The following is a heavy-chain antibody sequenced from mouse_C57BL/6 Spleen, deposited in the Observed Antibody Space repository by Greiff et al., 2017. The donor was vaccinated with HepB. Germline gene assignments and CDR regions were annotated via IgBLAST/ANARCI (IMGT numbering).Heavy chain of an antibody. D-gene: IGHD1-1*01. CDR3: ARKAGSSSYYAMDY. V-gene: IGHV5-17*01. CDR2: ISSGSSTI. J-gene: IGHJ4*01. Sequence: ESGGGLVKPGGSLKLSCAASGFTFSDYGMHWVRQAPEKGLEWVAYISSGSSTIYYADTVKGRFTISRDNAKNTLFLQMTSLRSEDTAMYYCARKAGSSSYYAMDYWGQGTSVTVSS. CDR1: GFTFSDYG.